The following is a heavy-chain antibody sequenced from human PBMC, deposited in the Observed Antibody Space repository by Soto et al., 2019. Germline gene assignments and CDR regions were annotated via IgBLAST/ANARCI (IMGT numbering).Heavy chain of an antibody. CDR1: GYTFTSYD. D-gene: IGHD4-4*01. J-gene: IGHJ6*02. CDR3: ASSVTTGRFCYYGMDV. V-gene: IGHV1-8*01. Sequence: ASVKVSCKASGYTFTSYDINWVRQATGQGLEWMGWMNPNSGNTGYAQKFQGRVTMTRNTSISTAYMELSSLRSEDTAVYYCASSVTTGRFCYYGMDVWGQGTTGTVS. CDR2: MNPNSGNT.